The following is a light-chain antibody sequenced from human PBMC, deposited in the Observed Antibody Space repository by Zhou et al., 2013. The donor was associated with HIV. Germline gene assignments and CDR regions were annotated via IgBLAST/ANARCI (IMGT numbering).Light chain of an antibody. J-gene: IGKJ3*01. CDR1: QGISSY. V-gene: IGKV1-9*01. CDR3: QNLNSYPPFT. Sequence: DIQLTQSPSFLSASVGDRVTITCRASQGISSYLAWYQQKPGKAPKLLIYAASTLQSGVPSRFSGSGSGTEFTLTISCLQPEDFATYYCQNLNSYPPFTFGPGTKVDIK. CDR2: AAS.